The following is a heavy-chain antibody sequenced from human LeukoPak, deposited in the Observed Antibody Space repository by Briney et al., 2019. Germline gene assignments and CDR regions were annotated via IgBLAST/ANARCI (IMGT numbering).Heavy chain of an antibody. CDR2: ISWNSGSI. V-gene: IGHV3-9*01. Sequence: GGSLRLSCAASGFTFDDYAMHWVRQAPGKGLEWVSGISWNSGSIGYADSMKGRFTISRDNAKNSLYLQMNSLRAEDTALYYCAKEIGAYSGYTVGPLGYFDYWGQGTLVTVSS. D-gene: IGHD5-12*01. J-gene: IGHJ4*02. CDR3: AKEIGAYSGYTVGPLGYFDY. CDR1: GFTFDDYA.